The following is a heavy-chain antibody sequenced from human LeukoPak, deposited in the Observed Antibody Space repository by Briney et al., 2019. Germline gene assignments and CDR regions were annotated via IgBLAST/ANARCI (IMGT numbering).Heavy chain of an antibody. D-gene: IGHD1-1*01. J-gene: IGHJ4*02. V-gene: IGHV1-2*02. CDR1: GYTFTGYY. CDR2: INPNSGGT. CDR3: AREVQLERHFDY. Sequence: ASVKVSCKASGYTFTGYYVHWVRQAPGQGLEWMGWINPNSGGTNYAQKFQGRVTMTRDTSISTAYMELSRLRSDDTAVYYCAREVQLERHFDYWGQGTLVTVSS.